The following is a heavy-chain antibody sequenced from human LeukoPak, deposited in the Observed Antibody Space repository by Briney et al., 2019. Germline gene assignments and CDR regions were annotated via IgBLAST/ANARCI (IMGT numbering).Heavy chain of an antibody. CDR2: ISASGSGT. V-gene: IGHV3-23*01. CDR3: AKGRDTSGRQNFDF. J-gene: IGHJ4*02. CDR1: GFAFTSYA. D-gene: IGHD6-19*01. Sequence: PGGTLRLSCEVSGFAFTSYAMHCVRQAPGKGLEWVSSISASGSGTLYTDSMNGRFTISRDNAKKTFFLQMKNLRPGDTALYYCAKGRDTSGRQNFDFWGQGTLVTVSS.